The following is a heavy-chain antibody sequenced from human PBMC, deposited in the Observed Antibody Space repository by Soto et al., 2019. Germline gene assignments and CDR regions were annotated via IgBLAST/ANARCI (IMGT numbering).Heavy chain of an antibody. Sequence: EVQLLESGGGLVQPGGSLRLSCAASGFTFSTYGMSWVRQAPGKGLEWVSIISGSGGSTYYADTVKGRFTISRDNSKNTLYLQMNILRAEDTAVYYCAKDPATIAVAGTVDYWGQGTLVIVSS. CDR1: GFTFSTYG. CDR3: AKDPATIAVAGTVDY. D-gene: IGHD6-19*01. CDR2: ISGSGGST. J-gene: IGHJ4*02. V-gene: IGHV3-23*01.